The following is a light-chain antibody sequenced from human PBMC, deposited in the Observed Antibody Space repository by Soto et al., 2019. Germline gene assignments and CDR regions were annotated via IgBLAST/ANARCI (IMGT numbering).Light chain of an antibody. CDR1: SSNVGSNS. CDR2: SNN. Sequence: QSVLTQPPSASGTPGQRVTISCSGGSSNVGSNSVYWYQQLPGTAPKLLIYSNNQRPSGVPDRFSGSKSGTSASLAISGLRSEDEADYYCAACDDSLSGPVFGGGTKLTVL. V-gene: IGLV1-47*02. J-gene: IGLJ3*02. CDR3: AACDDSLSGPV.